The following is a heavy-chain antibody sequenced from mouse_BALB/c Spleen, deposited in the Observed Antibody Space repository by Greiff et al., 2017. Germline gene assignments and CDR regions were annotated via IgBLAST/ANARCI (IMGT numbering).Heavy chain of an antibody. CDR1: GDSITSGY. CDR2: ISYSGST. Sequence: EVKLQQSGPSLVKPSQTLSLTCSVTGDSITSGYWNWIRKFPGNKLEYMGYISYSGSTYYNPSLKSRISITRDTSKNQYYLQLNSVTTEDTATYYCARRYDYDYAMDYWGQGTSVTVSS. D-gene: IGHD2-4*01. CDR3: ARRYDYDYAMDY. J-gene: IGHJ4*01. V-gene: IGHV3-8*02.